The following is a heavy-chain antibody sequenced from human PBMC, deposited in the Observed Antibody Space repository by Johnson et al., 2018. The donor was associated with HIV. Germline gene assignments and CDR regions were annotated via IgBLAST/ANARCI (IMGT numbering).Heavy chain of an antibody. V-gene: IGHV3-30*02. J-gene: IGHJ3*02. D-gene: IGHD3-22*01. CDR1: GFTFSSYG. CDR3: AKGVDYYDSSPADAFDI. Sequence: QVQLVESGGGVVQPGGSLILSCAASGFTFSSYGMHWVRQAPGKGLEWVAFIRYDGSNKYYADSVKGRFTISRDNSKNTLYLQMNSLGAEDTAVYYCAKGVDYYDSSPADAFDIWGQGTMVTVSS. CDR2: IRYDGSNK.